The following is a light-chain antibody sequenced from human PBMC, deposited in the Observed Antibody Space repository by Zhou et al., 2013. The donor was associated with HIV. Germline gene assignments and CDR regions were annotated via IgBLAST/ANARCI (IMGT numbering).Light chain of an antibody. CDR2: GAS. CDR1: QSVGRS. J-gene: IGKJ4*01. CDR3: QQYASSPGT. V-gene: IGKV3-15*01. Sequence: DIVMTQSPATLSVSLGERATLSCRASQSVGRSLAWYQQKPGQAPRFLIYGASARAPGIPARFSGSGSGTDFTLTISRLEPQDFAVYYCQQYASSPGTFGGGTKLEI.